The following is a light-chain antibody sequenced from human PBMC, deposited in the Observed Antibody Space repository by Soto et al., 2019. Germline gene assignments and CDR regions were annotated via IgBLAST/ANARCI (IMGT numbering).Light chain of an antibody. CDR3: QQYGSSPLIT. J-gene: IGKJ3*01. V-gene: IGKV3-20*01. CDR1: QNIGSY. Sequence: IVLTQSPGTVSLSPGERATLSCRASQNIGSYLAWFQQKFGQAPRLLIYDASTRATGIPDRFSGSGSGTDFTLTISRLEPEDFAVYYCQQYGSSPLITFGPGTKVDTK. CDR2: DAS.